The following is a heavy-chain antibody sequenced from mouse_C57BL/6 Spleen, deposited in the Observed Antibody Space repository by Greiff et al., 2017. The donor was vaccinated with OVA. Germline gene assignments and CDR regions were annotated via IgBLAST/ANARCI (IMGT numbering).Heavy chain of an antibody. CDR2: IDPETGGT. Sequence: VQLQQSGAELVRPGASVTLSCKASGYTFTDYEMHWVKQTPVHGLEWIGAIDPETGGTAYNQKFKGKAILTADKSSSTAYMELRSLTSEDSAVYYCTRDYSKFSRYVDVWGTGTTVTVSS. J-gene: IGHJ1*03. CDR1: GYTFTDYE. D-gene: IGHD2-5*01. V-gene: IGHV1-15*01. CDR3: TRDYSKFSRYVDV.